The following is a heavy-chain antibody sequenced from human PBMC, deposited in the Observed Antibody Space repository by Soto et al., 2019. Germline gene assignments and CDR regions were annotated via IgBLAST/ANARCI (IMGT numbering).Heavy chain of an antibody. CDR1: GGTFSSYA. D-gene: IGHD3-3*01. V-gene: IGHV1-69*13. J-gene: IGHJ6*02. Sequence: ASVKVSCKASGGTFSSYAISWVRQAPGQGLEWMGGIIPIFGTANYAQKFQGRVTITADESTSTAYMELSSLRSEDTAVYYCASLIITIFGVVRMTPYYYYGMDVWGQGTTVTVSS. CDR2: IIPIFGTA. CDR3: ASLIITIFGVVRMTPYYYYGMDV.